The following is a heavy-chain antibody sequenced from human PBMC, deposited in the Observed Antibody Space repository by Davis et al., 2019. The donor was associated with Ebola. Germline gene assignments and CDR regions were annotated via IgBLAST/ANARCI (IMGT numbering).Heavy chain of an antibody. CDR1: GFTFSANT. V-gene: IGHV3-9*01. Sequence: GGSLRLSCAASGFTFSANTMTWVRQAPGKGLEWVSGISWNSGSIGYADSVKGRFTISRDNAKNSLYLQMNSLRAEDTALYYCAKDMKGGQWLVYYYYYYGMDVWGKGTTVTVSS. CDR2: ISWNSGSI. CDR3: AKDMKGGQWLVYYYYYYGMDV. J-gene: IGHJ6*04. D-gene: IGHD6-19*01.